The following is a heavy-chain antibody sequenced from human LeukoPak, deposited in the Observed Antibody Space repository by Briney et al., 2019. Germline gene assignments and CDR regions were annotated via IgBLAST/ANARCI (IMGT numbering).Heavy chain of an antibody. J-gene: IGHJ4*02. Sequence: LETLSLTCTVSGGSISSYYWSWIRQPPGKGLEWIGYISYSGSTNYNPSLKSRVTISVDTSKNQFSLKLSSVTAADTAVYYCARYIWRSYPTFEDYWGQGTLVTVSS. CDR1: GGSISSYY. V-gene: IGHV4-59*01. CDR3: ARYIWRSYPTFEDY. CDR2: ISYSGST. D-gene: IGHD3-16*02.